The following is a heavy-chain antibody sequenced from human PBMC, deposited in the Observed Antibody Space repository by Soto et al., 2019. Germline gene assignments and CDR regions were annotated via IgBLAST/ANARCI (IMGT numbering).Heavy chain of an antibody. V-gene: IGHV3-33*01. CDR2: IWYDGSNK. Sequence: QVQLVESGGGVVQPGRSLRLSCAASGFTFSSYGMHWVRQAPGKGLEWVAVIWYDGSNKYYADSVKGRFTISRDNSKNTLYRQMYSLRAEDTAVYYCARGLGEFYGMDVWGQETTVTVSS. CDR3: ARGLGEFYGMDV. D-gene: IGHD3-16*01. J-gene: IGHJ6*02. CDR1: GFTFSSYG.